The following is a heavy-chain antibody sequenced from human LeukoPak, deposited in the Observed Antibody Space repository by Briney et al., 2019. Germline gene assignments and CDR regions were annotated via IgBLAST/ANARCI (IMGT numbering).Heavy chain of an antibody. Sequence: SETLSLTCTVSGGSISSSSYYWGWIRQPPGKGLEWIGSIYYSGSTNNNPSLKSRVTMSVDTSKNQFSLKLSSVTAADTAVYYCARRRTLFGYFAGEFDCWGQGTLVTVSS. J-gene: IGHJ4*02. D-gene: IGHD3-10*02. CDR1: GGSISSSSYY. V-gene: IGHV4-39*01. CDR3: ARRRTLFGYFAGEFDC. CDR2: IYYSGST.